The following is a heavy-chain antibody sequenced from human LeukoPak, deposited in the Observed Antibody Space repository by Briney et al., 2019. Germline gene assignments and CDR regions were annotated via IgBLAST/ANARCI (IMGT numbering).Heavy chain of an antibody. CDR1: GLTVSSNC. CDR3: ASEVPYYYYMDV. CDR2: IYSGGNT. D-gene: IGHD3-10*01. V-gene: IGHV3-53*01. Sequence: GSLRLSCAASGLTVSSNCMSWVRQAPGKGLEWVSFIYSGGNTYYADSVKGRFTISRDNSKNTVHLQMNSLRAEDTAMYYCASEVPYYYYMDVWGKGTTVTVSS. J-gene: IGHJ6*03.